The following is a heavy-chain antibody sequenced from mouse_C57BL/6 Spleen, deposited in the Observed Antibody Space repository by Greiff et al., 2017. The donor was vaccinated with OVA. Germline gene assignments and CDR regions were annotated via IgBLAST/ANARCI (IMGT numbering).Heavy chain of an antibody. V-gene: IGHV5-17*01. CDR2: ISSGSSTI. CDR3: AKTAQATMDY. D-gene: IGHD3-2*02. J-gene: IGHJ4*01. CDR1: GFTFSDYG. Sequence: EVKLVESGGGLVKPGGSLKLSCAASGFTFSDYGMHWVRQAPEKGLEWVAYISSGSSTIYYADTVKGRFTISRDNAKNTLFLQMTSLRSEDTAMYYCAKTAQATMDYWGQGTSVTVSS.